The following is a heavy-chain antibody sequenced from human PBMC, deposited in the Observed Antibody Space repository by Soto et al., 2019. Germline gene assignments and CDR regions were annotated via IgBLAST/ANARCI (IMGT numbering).Heavy chain of an antibody. CDR1: GGSGSNTRAA. D-gene: IGHD3-10*01. CDR2: TYYRSNWYY. CDR3: VRASTRGVAERFQD. V-gene: IGHV6-1*01. J-gene: IGHJ1*01. Sequence: SQTLSLTCAMSGGSGSNTRAAWDWIRQSPSRGLEWLGRTYYRSNWYYDYAVSVKSRMTINPDTSKNQFSLQLTSLTPEDTAVYYCVRASTRGVAERFQDWGQGTLVTVSS.